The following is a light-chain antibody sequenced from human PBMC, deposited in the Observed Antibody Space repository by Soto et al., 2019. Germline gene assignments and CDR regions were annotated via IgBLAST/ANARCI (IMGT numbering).Light chain of an antibody. CDR3: QQYYSTPLT. CDR2: WAS. V-gene: IGKV4-1*01. Sequence: DIVMTQSPDSLAVSLGEGATINCKSSQSVLYNSNSKNYLSWYQQKPGQPPKLLISWASTRESGVPDRFGGSGSGTDFTLTISSLQAEDVAVYYCQQYYSTPLTFGGGTRVEIK. CDR1: QSVLYNSNSKNY. J-gene: IGKJ4*01.